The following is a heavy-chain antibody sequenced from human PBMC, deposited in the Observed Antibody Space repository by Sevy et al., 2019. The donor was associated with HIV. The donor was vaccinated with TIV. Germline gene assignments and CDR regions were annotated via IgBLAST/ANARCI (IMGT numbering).Heavy chain of an antibody. CDR1: GESVSSSY. CDR2: VDHSGGT. CDR3: VRGRSPKRLPLLYSGYDHMTAHFFDY. Sequence: SETLSLTCAVYGESVSSSYWTWIRQPPGGGLDWVGEVDHSGGTSYNPSLKSRATVSLDTSKRQFSLKLNSVTAADTAVYFCVRGRSPKRLPLLYSGYDHMTAHFFDYWGQGALVTVSS. J-gene: IGHJ4*02. V-gene: IGHV4-34*01. D-gene: IGHD5-12*01.